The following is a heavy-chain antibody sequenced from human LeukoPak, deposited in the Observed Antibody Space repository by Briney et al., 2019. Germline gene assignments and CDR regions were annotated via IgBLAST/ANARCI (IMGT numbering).Heavy chain of an antibody. V-gene: IGHV3-15*01. CDR1: GFTFSSYA. J-gene: IGHJ4*02. CDR3: TTASVGGNPELYYFDY. Sequence: TRGSLRLSCAASGFTFSSYAMSWVRQAPGKELEWVGRIKSKTDGGTTDYAAPVKGRFTISRDDSKNTLYLQMNSLKTEDTAVYYCTTASVGGNPELYYFDYWGQGTLVTVSS. CDR2: IKSKTDGGTT. D-gene: IGHD4-23*01.